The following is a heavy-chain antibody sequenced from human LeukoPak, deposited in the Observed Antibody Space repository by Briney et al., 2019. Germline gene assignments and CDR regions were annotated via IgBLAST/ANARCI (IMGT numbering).Heavy chain of an antibody. CDR3: AGSRQGDYDILTGYTN. J-gene: IGHJ4*02. V-gene: IGHV1-69*01. D-gene: IGHD3-9*01. Sequence: SVKVSCKASGGTFSSYAISWVRQAPGQGLEWMGGIIPIFGTANYAQKFQGRVTITADESTSTAYMELSSLRSEDTAVYYCAGSRQGDYDILTGYTNWGQGALVTVSS. CDR2: IIPIFGTA. CDR1: GGTFSSYA.